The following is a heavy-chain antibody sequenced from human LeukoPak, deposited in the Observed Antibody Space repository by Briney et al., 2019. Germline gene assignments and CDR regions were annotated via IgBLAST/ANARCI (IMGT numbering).Heavy chain of an antibody. J-gene: IGHJ3*02. CDR2: INHSGST. V-gene: IGHV4-34*09. CDR1: GGSFSGYY. D-gene: IGHD2-2*01. Sequence: SETLSLTCAVYGGSFSGYYWSWIRQPPGKGLEWIGEINHSGSTNYNPSLKSRVTISVDTSKNQFSLKLSSVTAADTAVYYCARRYFSGIVVVPAANDAFDIWGQGTMVTVSS. CDR3: ARRYFSGIVVVPAANDAFDI.